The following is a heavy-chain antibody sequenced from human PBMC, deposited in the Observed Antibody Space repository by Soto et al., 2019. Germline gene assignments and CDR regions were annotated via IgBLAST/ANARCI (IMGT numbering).Heavy chain of an antibody. CDR1: GYTFTSYA. V-gene: IGHV1-3*01. D-gene: IGHD1-26*01. CDR2: INVGNGNT. Sequence: QVRLVQSGAEVKKPGASVKVSCEASGYTFTSYAIHWVHQAPGQRLEWMGWINVGNGNTKYSQKYQGRVTISRDTSASTAYMELSSLRSEDTAVYYCARSVGAALSDYWGQGTLVTVSS. J-gene: IGHJ4*02. CDR3: ARSVGAALSDY.